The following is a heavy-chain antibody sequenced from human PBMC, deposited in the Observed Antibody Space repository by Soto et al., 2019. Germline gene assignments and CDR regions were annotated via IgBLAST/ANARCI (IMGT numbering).Heavy chain of an antibody. CDR2: IYYSGST. Sequence: PSETLSLTCTVSGGSISSYYWSWIRQPPGKGLEWIGYIYYSGSTNYNPSIKSRETISVDTSKNQFSLKLSSVTAADMAVYYCARSSNEYSSPSGMDVWGQGTTVTVSS. J-gene: IGHJ6*02. D-gene: IGHD6-6*01. V-gene: IGHV4-59*01. CDR3: ARSSNEYSSPSGMDV. CDR1: GGSISSYY.